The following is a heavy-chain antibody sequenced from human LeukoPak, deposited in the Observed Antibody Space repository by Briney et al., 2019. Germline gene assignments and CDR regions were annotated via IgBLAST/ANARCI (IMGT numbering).Heavy chain of an antibody. J-gene: IGHJ4*02. V-gene: IGHV4-61*01. CDR2: IYYSGST. CDR1: GGSVSSGSYY. Sequence: SETLSLTCTVSGGSVSSGSYYWSWIRQPPGKGLEWIGYIYYSGSTNYNPSLKSRVTISVDTSKDQFSLKLSSVTAADTAVYYCARHGSSGYLYYFDYWGQGTLVTVSS. D-gene: IGHD3-22*01. CDR3: ARHGSSGYLYYFDY.